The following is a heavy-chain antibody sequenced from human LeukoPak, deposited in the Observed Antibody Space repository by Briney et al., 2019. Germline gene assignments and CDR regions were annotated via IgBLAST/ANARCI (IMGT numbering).Heavy chain of an antibody. CDR1: GGSISSYY. CDR3: ASTSRTLSWSDP. Sequence: SETLSLTCTVSGGSISSYYWSWIRQPAGKGLEWIGRIYTSGSTNYNPSLKSRVTMSVDTSKNQSSLKLGSVTAADTAVYYCASTSRTLSWSDPWGRGTLVTVSS. V-gene: IGHV4-4*07. D-gene: IGHD3-16*01. J-gene: IGHJ5*02. CDR2: IYTSGST.